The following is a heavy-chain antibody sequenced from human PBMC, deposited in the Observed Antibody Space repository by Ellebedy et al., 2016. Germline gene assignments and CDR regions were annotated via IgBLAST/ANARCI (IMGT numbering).Heavy chain of an antibody. D-gene: IGHD2-8*01. CDR1: GYTFTGYY. V-gene: IGHV1-3*01. J-gene: IGHJ6*02. CDR2: ISAYNGNT. CDR3: ARSQWYPKRYGMDV. Sequence: ASVKVSCKASGYTFTGYYMHWVRQAPGQGLEWMGWISAYNGNTNYAQKFQGRVTITRDTSASTAYMELSSLRSEDTAVYYCARSQWYPKRYGMDVWGQGTTVTVSS.